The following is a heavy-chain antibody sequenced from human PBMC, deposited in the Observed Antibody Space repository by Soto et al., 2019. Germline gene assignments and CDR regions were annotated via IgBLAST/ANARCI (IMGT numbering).Heavy chain of an antibody. CDR2: IIPSYDRT. Sequence: QVLLLQSGSEVKKAGSSVKVSCKASGDAFKSYAIHWVRQAPGQGLEYMGRIIPSYDRTKYAQKFQGRLTLTADMYTSTVYMELSSLRSEDTAVYYCARDPTNDYGDDTFDYWGQGTMVIVSS. CDR1: GDAFKSYA. CDR3: ARDPTNDYGDDTFDY. D-gene: IGHD4-17*01. J-gene: IGHJ4*02. V-gene: IGHV1-69*06.